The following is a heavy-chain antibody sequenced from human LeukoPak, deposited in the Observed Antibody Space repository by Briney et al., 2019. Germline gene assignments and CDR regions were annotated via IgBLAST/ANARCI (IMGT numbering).Heavy chain of an antibody. J-gene: IGHJ4*02. CDR2: ISSSGSTI. V-gene: IGHV3-48*03. D-gene: IGHD3-10*01. CDR3: ARLRGSYVDY. CDR1: GCTFSSYE. Sequence: GGARRLYCAASGCTFSSYEMNRVRQAPGKKMEWVSYISSSGSTIYYADSVKGRFTISRDNAKNLLYLQMNSLRDEDTAVYYCARLRGSYVDYWGQGTLVTVSS.